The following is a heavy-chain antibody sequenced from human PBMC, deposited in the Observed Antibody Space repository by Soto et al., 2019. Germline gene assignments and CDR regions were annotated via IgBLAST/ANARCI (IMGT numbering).Heavy chain of an antibody. CDR3: TKDPHLAL. CDR1: GFTFRGYG. V-gene: IGHV3-30*18. CDR2: ISYDGRST. J-gene: IGHJ6*02. Sequence: SLRLSCAASGFTFRGYGMYWVRQAPGKGLEWLTAISYDGRSTYYGDSVKGRFTISRDNSKNTVYLQMNSLRLEDMAVYYCTKDPHLALWGPGTPVTGS.